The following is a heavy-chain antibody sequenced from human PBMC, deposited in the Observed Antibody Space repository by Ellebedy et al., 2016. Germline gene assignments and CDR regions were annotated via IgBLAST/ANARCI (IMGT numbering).Heavy chain of an antibody. D-gene: IGHD3-10*01. V-gene: IGHV3-53*01. CDR3: ARVKPESQTLTMVRGSEDV. CDR1: EFTFSGTY. CDR2: TYSDGRT. Sequence: GESLKISXAASEFTFSGTYMSWVRQAPGKGLDWVSVTYSDGRTYYADSVQGRFTVSRDNSKNTLYLQMNSVRGDDTAVYYCARVKPESQTLTMVRGSEDVWGQGNTVNVSS. J-gene: IGHJ6*02.